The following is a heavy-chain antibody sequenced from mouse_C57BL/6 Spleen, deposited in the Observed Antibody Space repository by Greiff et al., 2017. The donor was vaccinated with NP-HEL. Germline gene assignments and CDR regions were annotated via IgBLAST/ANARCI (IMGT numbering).Heavy chain of an antibody. V-gene: IGHV5-4*03. D-gene: IGHD2-2*01. CDR1: GFTFSSYA. CDR3: ARMVTTTGFAY. Sequence: EVKLVESGGGLVKPGGSLKLSCAASGFTFSSYAMSWVRQTPEKRLEWVATISDGGSYTYYPDNVKGRFTISRDNAKNNLYLQMSHLKSEDTAMYYCARMVTTTGFAYWGQGTLVTVSA. J-gene: IGHJ3*01. CDR2: ISDGGSYT.